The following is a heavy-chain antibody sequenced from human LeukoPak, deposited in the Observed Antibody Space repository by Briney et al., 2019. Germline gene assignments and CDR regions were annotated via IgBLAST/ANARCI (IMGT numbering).Heavy chain of an antibody. CDR3: AKSSRYCGGDCYSGYHYGMDV. CDR2: ISGSGGST. V-gene: IGHV3-23*01. Sequence: SGGSLRLSCAASGFTFSSYAMSWVRQAPGKGLEWVSAISGSGGSTYYADSVKGRFTISRDNSKTTLYLQMNRLRAEDTAVYYCAKSSRYCGGDCYSGYHYGMDVWGQGTTVTVSS. CDR1: GFTFSSYA. J-gene: IGHJ6*02. D-gene: IGHD2-21*02.